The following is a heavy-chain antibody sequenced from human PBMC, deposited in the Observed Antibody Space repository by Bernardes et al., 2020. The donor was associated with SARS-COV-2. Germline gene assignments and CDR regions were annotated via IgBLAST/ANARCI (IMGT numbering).Heavy chain of an antibody. Sequence: DSVQVSCKASGYTFTSYGISWVRQAPGQGLEWMGWISVYNGNTTYAQKLQGRVTMTTDTSTSTAYMELRSLRSDDTAVYYCARGLEDIVVVPVAMYYGMDVWGHGTTVTVSS. CDR2: ISVYNGNT. D-gene: IGHD2-2*01. CDR3: ARGLEDIVVVPVAMYYGMDV. CDR1: GYTFTSYG. J-gene: IGHJ6*02. V-gene: IGHV1-18*04.